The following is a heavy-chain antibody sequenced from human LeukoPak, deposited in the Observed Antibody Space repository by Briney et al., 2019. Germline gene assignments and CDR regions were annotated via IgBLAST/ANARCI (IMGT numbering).Heavy chain of an antibody. CDR3: AKQGELSLRYYYYYMDV. D-gene: IGHD3-16*02. CDR1: GFTFSSDA. CDR2: ISGSGGST. V-gene: IGHV3-23*01. J-gene: IGHJ6*03. Sequence: PGGTLRLSCAASGFTFSSDAKSWGRQAPPKGLEWVSAISGSGGSTYYADSVKGRFTISRDNSKNTLYLQMNSLRAEDTAVYYCAKQGELSLRYYYYYMDVWGKGTTVTVSS.